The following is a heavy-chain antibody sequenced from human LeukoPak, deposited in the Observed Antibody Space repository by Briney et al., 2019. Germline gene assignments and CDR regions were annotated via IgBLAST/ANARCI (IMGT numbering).Heavy chain of an antibody. V-gene: IGHV3-21*05. CDR2: ISISSSDT. J-gene: IGHJ5*02. Sequence: GGSPRLSCAASGFSFSSYNMNWVRQAPGKGLEWASYISISSSDTFYADSVKGRFTVSRDDAKNSLYLQMSSLRAEDTAVYYCARYPRDCSGDNCPNWFDPWGQGTLVTVSS. D-gene: IGHD2-15*01. CDR1: GFSFSSYN. CDR3: ARYPRDCSGDNCPNWFDP.